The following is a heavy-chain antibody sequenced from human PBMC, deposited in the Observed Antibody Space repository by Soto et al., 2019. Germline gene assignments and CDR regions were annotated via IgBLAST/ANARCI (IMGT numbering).Heavy chain of an antibody. CDR1: GYTFTSYD. D-gene: IGHD3-16*02. CDR2: MNPNSGNT. J-gene: IGHJ3*02. Sequence: ASVKVSCKASGYTFTSYDINWVRQATGQGLEWMGWMNPNSGNTGYAQKFQGRVTMTRDTSISTAYMELSSLRSEDTAVYYCARCKYDYIWGSYRYTECDAFDIWGQGTMVTVSS. CDR3: ARCKYDYIWGSYRYTECDAFDI. V-gene: IGHV1-8*01.